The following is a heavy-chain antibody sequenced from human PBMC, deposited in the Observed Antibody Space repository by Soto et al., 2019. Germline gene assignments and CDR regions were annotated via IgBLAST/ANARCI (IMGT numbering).Heavy chain of an antibody. J-gene: IGHJ3*02. CDR3: VKRRGNPSGAFAI. Sequence: GGSLRLSCGASGFTLSTDAISWVRQAPGKGLEWVSGITGSGGSTYYTDSVKGRFTISRDNSKRTVSLHMNSLRAEDTAVYYFVKRRGNPSGAFAIRAQGTTVPVSS. CDR1: GFTLSTDA. CDR2: ITGSGGST. D-gene: IGHD4-4*01. V-gene: IGHV3-23*01.